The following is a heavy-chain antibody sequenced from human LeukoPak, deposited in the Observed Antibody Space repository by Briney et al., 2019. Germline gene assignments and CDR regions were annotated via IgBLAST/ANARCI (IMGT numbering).Heavy chain of an antibody. Sequence: GGSLRLSCAASGFTFSRYGMHWVRQAPGKGLEWVAFIRYDESNKFYADSVKGRFTVSRDNSKNTLYLQMNSLRAEDTAVYYCAKDGRPGLYYDYVWGSYRYLNYFDHWGQGTLVTVSS. D-gene: IGHD3-16*02. CDR1: GFTFSRYG. CDR2: IRYDESNK. V-gene: IGHV3-30*02. J-gene: IGHJ4*02. CDR3: AKDGRPGLYYDYVWGSYRYLNYFDH.